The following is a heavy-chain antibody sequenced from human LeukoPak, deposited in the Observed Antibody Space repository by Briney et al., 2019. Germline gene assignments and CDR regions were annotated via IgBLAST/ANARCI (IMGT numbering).Heavy chain of an antibody. J-gene: IGHJ4*02. Sequence: ASVKVSCKASGYTFTGYYMHWVRQAPGQGLEWMGWINPNSGGTNYAQKFQGRVTMTRDTSIGTAYMELSRLRSDDTAVYYCARVRGISSSPWSEGYYWGQGTLVTVSS. D-gene: IGHD6-6*01. CDR1: GYTFTGYY. CDR2: INPNSGGT. CDR3: ARVRGISSSPWSEGYY. V-gene: IGHV1-2*02.